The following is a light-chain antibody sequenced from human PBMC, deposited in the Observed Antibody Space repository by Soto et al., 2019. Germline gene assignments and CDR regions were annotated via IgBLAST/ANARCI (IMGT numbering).Light chain of an antibody. CDR2: AAS. Sequence: DIQMTQSPSSLSASVGDRVTITCRASQSINSYLNWYQQRPGKAPKLLIFAASSLQSGVPSRFSGSGSGTDFTLTIINLQPEDFATYYCQQSYSTPVTFGHGTRLEIK. J-gene: IGKJ5*01. V-gene: IGKV1-39*01. CDR1: QSINSY. CDR3: QQSYSTPVT.